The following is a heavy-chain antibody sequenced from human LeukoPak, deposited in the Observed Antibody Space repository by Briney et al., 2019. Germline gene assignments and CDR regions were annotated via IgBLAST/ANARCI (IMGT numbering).Heavy chain of an antibody. J-gene: IGHJ5*02. CDR1: GFTFSNHA. V-gene: IGHV3-23*01. CDR3: AKWGDYDVLTGYSVSDH. CDR2: ITGRGGNT. D-gene: IGHD3-9*01. Sequence: GASLRLSCAASGFTFSNHAMSWVRQAPGKGLEWVSAITGRGGNTYYADSVKGRFTISRDNSKTTVFLQMNSLRAEDKAVYYCAKWGDYDVLTGYSVSDHWGQGTLVTVSS.